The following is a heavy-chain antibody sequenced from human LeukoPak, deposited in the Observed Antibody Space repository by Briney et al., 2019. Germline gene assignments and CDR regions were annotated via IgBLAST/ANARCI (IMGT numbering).Heavy chain of an antibody. V-gene: IGHV3-7*01. Sequence: GGSLRLSCEVSGFTFRSYCLSWVRQAPGKGLEWVAKIKKDGSEKYYAESVKGRFTISRDNAKNSLHVQMNSLRAEDTAVYFCTRDYDFGPPDYGGQGALVSVSS. D-gene: IGHD3-3*01. CDR1: GFTFRSYC. CDR2: IKKDGSEK. CDR3: TRDYDFGPPDY. J-gene: IGHJ4*02.